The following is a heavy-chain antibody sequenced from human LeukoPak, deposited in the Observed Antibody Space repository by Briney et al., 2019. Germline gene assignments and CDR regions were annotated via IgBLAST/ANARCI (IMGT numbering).Heavy chain of an antibody. CDR2: INSDGSST. J-gene: IGHJ5*02. CDR1: GFTFSSYW. D-gene: IGHD6-6*01. CDR3: AGSASSNWFDP. Sequence: GGSLRLSCAASGFTFSSYWMHWVRQAPGKGLVWVSRINSDGSSTSYADSVKGRFTISRDNAKNTLYLQMNSLGAEDTAVYYCAGSASSNWFDPWGQGTLVTVSS. V-gene: IGHV3-74*01.